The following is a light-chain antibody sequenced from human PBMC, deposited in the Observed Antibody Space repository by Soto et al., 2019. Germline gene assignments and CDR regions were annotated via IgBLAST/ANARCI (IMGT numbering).Light chain of an antibody. V-gene: IGKV3-20*01. Sequence: EIVLTQSPGTLSLSTRERATLSCGASQSVTSNYLAWYQQKPGQAPRLLIFGASIRVKGIPDRFIGSGSGTDFTLTISRLEPEDFAVYYCQHYVTSLTTFGQGAMVDIK. CDR2: GAS. CDR3: QHYVTSLTT. CDR1: QSVTSNY. J-gene: IGKJ1*01.